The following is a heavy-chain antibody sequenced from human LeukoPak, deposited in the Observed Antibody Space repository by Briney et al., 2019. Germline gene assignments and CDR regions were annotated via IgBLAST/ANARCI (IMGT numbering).Heavy chain of an antibody. D-gene: IGHD3-22*01. CDR3: ARHPDYYDSSDFYEGRAFDI. CDR1: GYSFNNYW. V-gene: IGHV5-51*01. Sequence: GESLKISCKGSGYSFNNYWIGWVRQMPGKGLEWMGIIYPGDSDTRYSPSFQGQVTFSADKSISTAYLQWSSLKASDTAMYYCARHPDYYDSSDFYEGRAFDIWGQGTMVTVSS. J-gene: IGHJ3*02. CDR2: IYPGDSDT.